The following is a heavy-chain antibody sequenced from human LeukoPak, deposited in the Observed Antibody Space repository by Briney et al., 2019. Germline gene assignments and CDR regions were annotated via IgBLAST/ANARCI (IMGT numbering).Heavy chain of an antibody. CDR2: INHSGST. J-gene: IGHJ3*02. D-gene: IGHD3-10*01. V-gene: IGHV4-34*01. Sequence: PSETLSLTCAVYGGSFSGYYWSWIRQPPGKGLEWIGEINHSGSTNYNPSLKSRVTISVDTSKNQFSLKLHSVTAADTAVYHCVRLTRGSDNAFDMWGQGTRVTVSS. CDR1: GGSFSGYY. CDR3: VRLTRGSDNAFDM.